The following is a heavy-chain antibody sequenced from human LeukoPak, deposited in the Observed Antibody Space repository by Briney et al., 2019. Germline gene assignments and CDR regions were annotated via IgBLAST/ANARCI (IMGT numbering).Heavy chain of an antibody. Sequence: GGSLRLSCAASGFTFSSYEMNWVRQAPGKGLEWVSYISSGGSTTYYADSVKGRFTISRDNAKNSLYLQMNSLRAEDTAVYYCARDRGPYYYASRPESPDAFDIWGQGTMVTVSS. CDR1: GFTFSSYE. D-gene: IGHD3-10*01. J-gene: IGHJ3*02. CDR2: ISSGGSTT. V-gene: IGHV3-48*03. CDR3: ARDRGPYYYASRPESPDAFDI.